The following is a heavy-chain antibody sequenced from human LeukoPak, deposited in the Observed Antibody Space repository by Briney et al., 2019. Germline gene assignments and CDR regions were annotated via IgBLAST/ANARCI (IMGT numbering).Heavy chain of an antibody. CDR2: IYTSGST. Sequence: SETLSLTCTVSGGSISSYYWSWIRQPAGKGLEWIGRIYTSGSTYYNPSLKSRVTISLDTSKNQFSLKLSSVTAADTAVYYCARRVGDENSFDYWGQGTLVTVSS. D-gene: IGHD3-16*01. J-gene: IGHJ4*02. CDR3: ARRVGDENSFDY. CDR1: GGSISSYY. V-gene: IGHV4-4*07.